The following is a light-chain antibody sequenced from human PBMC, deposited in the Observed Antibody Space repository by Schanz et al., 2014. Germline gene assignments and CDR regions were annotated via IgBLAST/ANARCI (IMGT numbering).Light chain of an antibody. Sequence: QSALTQPASVSGSLGQSITISCTGTSSDVGGYNYVSWYQLHPGKAPKLMIYGVSNRPSGISNRFSGSKSGNTASLTISGLQAEDEADYYCCSYTSSSPLGVFGGGTQLTVL. V-gene: IGLV2-14*03. J-gene: IGLJ3*02. CDR1: SSDVGGYNY. CDR3: CSYTSSSPLGV. CDR2: GVS.